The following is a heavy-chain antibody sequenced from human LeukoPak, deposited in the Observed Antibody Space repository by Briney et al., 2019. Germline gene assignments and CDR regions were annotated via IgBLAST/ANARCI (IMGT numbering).Heavy chain of an antibody. J-gene: IGHJ4*02. CDR3: ARAMQQWLVGYYFDY. V-gene: IGHV4-31*03. D-gene: IGHD6-19*01. CDR2: IYYSGST. CDR1: GGSISSGGYY. Sequence: PSETLSLTCTVSGGSISSGGYYWSWIRQHPGKGLEWIGYIYYSGSTYYNPSLKSRVTISVDTSKNQFSLKLSSVTAADTAVYYCARAMQQWLVGYYFDYWGQGTLVTVSS.